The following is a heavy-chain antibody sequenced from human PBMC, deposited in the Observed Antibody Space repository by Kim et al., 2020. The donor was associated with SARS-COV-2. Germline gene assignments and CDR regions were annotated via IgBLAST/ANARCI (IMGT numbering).Heavy chain of an antibody. CDR1: GFTFGDYA. CDR3: AKDMFVVANRRGAFDI. Sequence: GGSLRLSCAASGFTFGDYAMHWVRQAPGKGLEWVSGISWNSGSIDYADSVKGRFTISRDNAKNSLYLQMNSLRAEDTALYYCAKDMFVVANRRGAFDIWGPGTMVTVSS. J-gene: IGHJ3*02. D-gene: IGHD2-21*01. V-gene: IGHV3-9*01. CDR2: ISWNSGSI.